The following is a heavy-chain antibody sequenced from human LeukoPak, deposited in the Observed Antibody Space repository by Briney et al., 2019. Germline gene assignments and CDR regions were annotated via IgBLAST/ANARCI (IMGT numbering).Heavy chain of an antibody. CDR3: ARGRGEDVVVEGSYFDY. CDR2: MNPNSGNT. J-gene: IGHJ4*02. CDR1: GYTFTSYD. D-gene: IGHD2-15*01. V-gene: IGHV1-8*01. Sequence: ASVKVSCKASGYTFTSYDINWVRQATGQGLEWMGWMNPNSGNTGYAQKFQGRVTMTRNTSISTAYMELSSLRSEDTAVYYCARGRGEDVVVEGSYFDYWGQGTLVTVSS.